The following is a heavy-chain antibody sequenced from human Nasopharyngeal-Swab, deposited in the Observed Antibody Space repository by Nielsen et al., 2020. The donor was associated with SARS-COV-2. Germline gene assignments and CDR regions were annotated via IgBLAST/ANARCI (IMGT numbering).Heavy chain of an antibody. D-gene: IGHD2-2*01. V-gene: IGHV4-34*01. CDR1: GGSFSGHQ. J-gene: IGHJ6*03. Sequence: SETLSITCDVYGGSFSGHQWSWVRQPPGKGLEWIGEVSQGGGTNYNPSLKSRVTISVATSKNQFSLKLSSVTAADTAVYYCARGGAGVVPSPVLGLGPYYSYYYMDVWGKGTTVTVSS. CDR2: VSQGGGT. CDR3: ARGGAGVVPSPVLGLGPYYSYYYMDV.